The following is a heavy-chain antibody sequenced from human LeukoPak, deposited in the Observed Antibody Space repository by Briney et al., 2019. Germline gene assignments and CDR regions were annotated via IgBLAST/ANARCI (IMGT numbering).Heavy chain of an antibody. V-gene: IGHV3-48*01. D-gene: IGHD3-22*01. J-gene: IGHJ3*02. CDR1: GFIFSNYG. CDR3: ARGGRGSAAVVAPRSFDI. Sequence: PGGSLRLSCTASGFIFSNYGMNWVRQAPGKGLEWISYIRGNSETIHYADSVKGRFIISRDISKNTLYLQMNSLRAEDSALYYCARGGRGSAAVVAPRSFDIWGQGTMVTVSS. CDR2: IRGNSETI.